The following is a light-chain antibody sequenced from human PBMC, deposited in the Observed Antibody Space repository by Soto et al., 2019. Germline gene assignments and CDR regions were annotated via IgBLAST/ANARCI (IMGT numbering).Light chain of an antibody. CDR2: GAS. J-gene: IGKJ3*01. V-gene: IGKV3-20*01. CDR1: QSVSSY. CDR3: QQYGDSFT. Sequence: EIVLTQSPGTLSLSPGERATLSCRASQSVSSYLAWYQQQPGQAPRLLIYGASTRATGIPDRFSGSGSGTDFTLTISRLEPEDFALYYCQQYGDSFTFGPGTKVDI.